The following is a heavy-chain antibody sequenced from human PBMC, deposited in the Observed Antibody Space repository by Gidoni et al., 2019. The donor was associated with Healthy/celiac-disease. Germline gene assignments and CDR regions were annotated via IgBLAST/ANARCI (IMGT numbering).Heavy chain of an antibody. J-gene: IGHJ6*02. CDR2: ISSSGSTI. D-gene: IGHD2-21*02. CDR3: ARGVVVTATYYYYGMDV. Sequence: EVQLVESGGGLVQPGGSLRLACASSGFTFSSYELNWVSQAPGKGLEWVSYISSSGSTIYYAVSVKGRFTISRDNAKNSLYLQMNSLRAEDTAVYYCARGVVVTATYYYYGMDVWGQVTTVTVSS. V-gene: IGHV3-48*03. CDR1: GFTFSSYE.